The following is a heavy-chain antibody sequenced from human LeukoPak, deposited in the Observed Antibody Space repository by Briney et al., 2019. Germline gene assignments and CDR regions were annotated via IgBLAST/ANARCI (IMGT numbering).Heavy chain of an antibody. V-gene: IGHV1-69*02. CDR1: GGTFSSYT. D-gene: IGHD3-22*01. CDR2: IIPILGIA. CDR3: ARRGFGDYYDSSGYLSH. J-gene: IGHJ4*02. Sequence: ASVKVSCKASGGTFSSYTISWVRQAPGQGLEWMGRIIPILGIANYAQKFQGRVTITADKSTSTAYMELSSLRSEDTAVYYCARRGFGDYYDSSGYLSHWGQGTLVTVSS.